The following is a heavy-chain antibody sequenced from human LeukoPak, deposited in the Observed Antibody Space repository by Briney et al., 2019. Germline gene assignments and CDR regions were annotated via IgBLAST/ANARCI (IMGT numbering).Heavy chain of an antibody. CDR3: ATSRITMVRGVIYYYYYMDV. Sequence: ASVKVSCKASGYTFTSYGISWVRQAPGQGLEWMGWISAYNGNTNYAQKFQGRVTMTEDTSTDTAYMELSSLRSEDTAVYYCATSRITMVRGVIYYYYYMDVWGKGTTVTISS. D-gene: IGHD3-10*01. J-gene: IGHJ6*03. CDR2: ISAYNGNT. V-gene: IGHV1-18*01. CDR1: GYTFTSYG.